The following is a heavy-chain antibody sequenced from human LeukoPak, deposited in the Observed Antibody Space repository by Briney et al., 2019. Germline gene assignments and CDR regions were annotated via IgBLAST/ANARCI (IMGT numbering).Heavy chain of an antibody. CDR1: GASFSDSY. V-gene: IGHV4-34*01. CDR3: ARGRYGPRLGN. Sequence: MPSETLSLTCAVYGASFSDSYWSWIRQSPEKGLEWIGEINNSGSTSYNPSLNSRVIMSVDRSKSQFSLRLTSVTAADTAVYYCARGRYGPRLGNWGQGTLVTVSS. J-gene: IGHJ4*02. CDR2: INNSGST. D-gene: IGHD3-16*01.